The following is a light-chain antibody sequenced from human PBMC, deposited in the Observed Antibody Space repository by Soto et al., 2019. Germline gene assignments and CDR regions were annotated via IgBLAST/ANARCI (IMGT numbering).Light chain of an antibody. Sequence: SLGISSYFASYHQKPPKAPPLLLYAASTLQSGVPPRFSGSGSGTAFTLTTSCLQSEDFATYYCQQYYSYPPWTFGQGTKVDIK. CDR2: AAS. J-gene: IGKJ1*01. CDR1: LGISSY. V-gene: IGKV1-8*01. CDR3: QQYYSYPPWT.